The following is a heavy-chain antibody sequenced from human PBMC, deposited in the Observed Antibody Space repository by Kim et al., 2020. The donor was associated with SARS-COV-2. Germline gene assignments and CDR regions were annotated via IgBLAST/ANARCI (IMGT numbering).Heavy chain of an antibody. D-gene: IGHD5-12*01. V-gene: IGHV4-31*03. CDR3: ARGGGYNYETFDY. Sequence: SETLSLTCTVSGGSISSGGYYWSWIRQHPGKGLEWIGYIYYSGSTYYNPSLKSRVTISVDTSKNQFSLKLSSVTAADTAVYYCARGGGYNYETFDYWGQGTLVTVSS. J-gene: IGHJ4*02. CDR1: GGSISSGGYY. CDR2: IYYSGST.